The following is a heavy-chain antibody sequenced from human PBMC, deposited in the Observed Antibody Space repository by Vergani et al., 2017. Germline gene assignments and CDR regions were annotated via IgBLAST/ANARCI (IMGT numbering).Heavy chain of an antibody. D-gene: IGHD2-15*01. J-gene: IGHJ4*02. CDR2: INHSGST. V-gene: IGHV4-34*01. Sequence: QLQLQESGPGLVKPSETLSLTCAVYGGSFSGYYWSWIRQPPGKGLEWIGEINHSGSTNYNPSLKSRVTISVDTSKNQFSLKLSSVTAADTAVYYCARGRGNIVVVVAAYFDYWGQGTLVTVSS. CDR3: ARGRGNIVVVVAAYFDY. CDR1: GGSFSGYY.